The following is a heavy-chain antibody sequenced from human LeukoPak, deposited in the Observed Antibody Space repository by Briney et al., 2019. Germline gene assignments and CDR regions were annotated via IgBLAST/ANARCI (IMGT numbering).Heavy chain of an antibody. D-gene: IGHD3-16*01. J-gene: IGHJ4*02. CDR1: GFTFSSSA. V-gene: IGHV3-23*01. Sequence: GGSLRLSCAASGFTFSSSAMSWVRQAPGKGLEWVSTFSGTTDSTYYADSVKGRFTISRDNSKNTLYLQMNSLRAEDTAVYYCAKDGGQGADYWGQGTLVSVSS. CDR3: AKDGGQGADY. CDR2: FSGTTDST.